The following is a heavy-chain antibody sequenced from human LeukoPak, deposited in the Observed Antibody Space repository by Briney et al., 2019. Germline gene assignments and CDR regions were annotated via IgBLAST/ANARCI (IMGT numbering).Heavy chain of an antibody. J-gene: IGHJ4*02. D-gene: IGHD4-23*01. Sequence: PSETLSLTCDVSGGSISSGAYSWSWIRQPPGKGLEWIGYIYYSGSTNYNPSLKSRVTISVDTSKNQFSLKLSSVTAADTAVYYCAEEETTVVTPNYFDFWGQGTLVTVSS. V-gene: IGHV4-61*08. CDR2: IYYSGST. CDR1: GGSISSGAYS. CDR3: AEEETTVVTPNYFDF.